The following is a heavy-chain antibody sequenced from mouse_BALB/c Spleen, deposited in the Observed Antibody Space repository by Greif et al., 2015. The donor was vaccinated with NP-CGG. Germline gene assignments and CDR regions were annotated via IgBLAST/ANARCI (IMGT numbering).Heavy chain of an antibody. D-gene: IGHD2-3*01. CDR1: GFSLTGYG. J-gene: IGHJ4*01. CDR3: AITYDGYYEIYYYAMDY. Sequence: VKVEESGPGLVAPSQSLPITCTVSGFSLTGYGVNWVRQPPGKGLEWLGMIWGDGSTDYNSALKSRLSISKDNSKSQVFLKMNSLQTDDTARYYCAITYDGYYEIYYYAMDYWGQGTSVTVSS. CDR2: IWGDGST. V-gene: IGHV2-6-7*01.